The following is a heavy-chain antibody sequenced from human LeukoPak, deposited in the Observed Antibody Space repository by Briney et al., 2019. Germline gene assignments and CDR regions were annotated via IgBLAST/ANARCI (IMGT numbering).Heavy chain of an antibody. J-gene: IGHJ4*02. CDR1: GSTFDDYG. D-gene: IGHD5-12*01. CDR2: INWIGGST. CDR3: ARASYSGYDSDY. V-gene: IGHV3-20*04. Sequence: GGSLRLSCPASGSTFDDYGMSSVRQAPGKGLEWVSGINWIGGSTGYADSVKGRFTISRDNAKNSLYLQMNSLRAEDTALYYCARASYSGYDSDYWGQGTLVTVSA.